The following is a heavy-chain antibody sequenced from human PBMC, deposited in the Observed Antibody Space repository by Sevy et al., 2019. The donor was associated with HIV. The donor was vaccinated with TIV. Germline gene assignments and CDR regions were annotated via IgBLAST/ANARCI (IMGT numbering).Heavy chain of an antibody. V-gene: IGHV3-30-3*01. CDR2: ISYDGSNK. J-gene: IGHJ4*02. CDR3: ARDYSPYCGGDCCVFDY. CDR1: GFTFSSYA. Sequence: GGSLRLSCAASGFTFSSYAMHWVRQAPGKGLEWVAVISYDGSNKYYAHSVKGRFSISRDNSKNTLYLQMNSLRAEDTAVYYCARDYSPYCGGDCCVFDYWGQGTLVTVSS. D-gene: IGHD2-21*02.